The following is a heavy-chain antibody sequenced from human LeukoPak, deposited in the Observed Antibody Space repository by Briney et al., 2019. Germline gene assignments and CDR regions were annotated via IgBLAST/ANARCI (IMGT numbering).Heavy chain of an antibody. D-gene: IGHD3-22*01. CDR1: GFTFSSYG. CDR2: IWYDGSNK. Sequence: GGSLGLSCAASGFTFSSYGMHWVRQAPGKGLEWVAVIWYDGSNKYYADSVKGRFTISRDNSKNTLYLQMNSLRAEDTAVYYCARDVAQYYYDSSGYYAWGQGTLVTVSS. J-gene: IGHJ5*02. CDR3: ARDVAQYYYDSSGYYA. V-gene: IGHV3-33*01.